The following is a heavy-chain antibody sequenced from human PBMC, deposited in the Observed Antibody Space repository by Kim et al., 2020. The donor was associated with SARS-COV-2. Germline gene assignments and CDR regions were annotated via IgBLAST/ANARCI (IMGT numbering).Heavy chain of an antibody. J-gene: IGHJ3*02. CDR1: GYTFTSYY. D-gene: IGHD3-22*01. CDR2: INPSGGST. V-gene: IGHV1-46*01. CDR3: ARDHYDSSGYYLPGI. Sequence: ASVKVSCKASGYTFTSYYMHWVRQAPGQGLEWMGIINPSGGSTSYAQKFQGRVTMTRDTSTSTVYMELSSLRSEDTAAYYCARDHYDSSGYYLPGIWGQGTMVTVSS.